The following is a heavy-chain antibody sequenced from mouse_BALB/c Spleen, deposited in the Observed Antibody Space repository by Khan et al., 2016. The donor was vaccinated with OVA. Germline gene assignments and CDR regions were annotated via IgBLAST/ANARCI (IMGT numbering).Heavy chain of an antibody. J-gene: IGHJ4*01. V-gene: IGHV3-8*02. CDR3: ARSGFYALDY. CDR2: ITYSGSS. CDR1: GYSITSGY. Sequence: EVQLVESGPSLVKPSQTLSLTCSVSGYSITSGYWNWIRKFPGNKLEYMGYITYSGSSYYNPSLISRLSITRDTSKNQYYLLLNSVTTEDTATYYCARSGFYALDYWGQGTSVTVSS. D-gene: IGHD1-3*01.